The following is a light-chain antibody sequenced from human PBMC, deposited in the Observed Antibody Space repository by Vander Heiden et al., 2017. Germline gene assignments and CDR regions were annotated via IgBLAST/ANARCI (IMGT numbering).Light chain of an antibody. V-gene: IGKV1-5*03. CDR1: QTISSW. Sequence: IQMPQSPSTLSESVGDRVTITCRASQTISSWLAWYQQKPGKAPKLLIYKASNLQTGVPSRFSGSGSGTEFTLTISSLQPDDFATYYCQQYNSDRTFGQGTKVEIK. CDR2: KAS. J-gene: IGKJ1*01. CDR3: QQYNSDRT.